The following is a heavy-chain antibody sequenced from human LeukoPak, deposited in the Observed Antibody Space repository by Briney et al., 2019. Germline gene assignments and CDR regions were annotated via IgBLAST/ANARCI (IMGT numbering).Heavy chain of an antibody. CDR1: GFTFSSYS. V-gene: IGHV3-21*01. CDR2: ISSSSSYI. CDR3: ARYISGSHYRGVY. J-gene: IGHJ4*02. Sequence: YPGGSLRLSCAASGFTFSSYSMNWVRQAPGKGLEWVSSISSSSSYIYYADSVKGRFTISRDNAKNSLYLQMNSLRAEDTAVYYCARYISGSHYRGVYWGQGTLVTVSS. D-gene: IGHD1-26*01.